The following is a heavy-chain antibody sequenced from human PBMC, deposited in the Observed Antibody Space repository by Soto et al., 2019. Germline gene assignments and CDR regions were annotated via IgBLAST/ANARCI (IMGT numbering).Heavy chain of an antibody. Sequence: EVQLLESGGGLVQPGGSLRLSCAASGFTFSSYAMSWVRQAPGKGLEWVSAISGSGGSTYYADSVKGRFTISRDNSKNTLYLQMNSLRAEDTAVYYCAKDGTFVGYGGNEGHYYCGQGTLVTVSS. J-gene: IGHJ4*02. CDR2: ISGSGGST. V-gene: IGHV3-23*01. CDR3: AKDGTFVGYGGNEGHYY. CDR1: GFTFSSYA. D-gene: IGHD2-15*01.